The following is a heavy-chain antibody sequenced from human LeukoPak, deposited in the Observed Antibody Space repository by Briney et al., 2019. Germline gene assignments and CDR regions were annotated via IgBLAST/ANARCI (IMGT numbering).Heavy chain of an antibody. CDR3: ARDRVLYCSSTSCPRGPGEYYYYYGMDV. Sequence: SETLSLTCTVSGGSVSSSGYYWGWIRQPPGKGLEWIGGIYYSGVNFYNPSFNSRATLSIATSRDQFSLRLSSVTAADTAVYYCARDRVLYCSSTSCPRGPGEYYYYYGMDVWGQGTTVTVSS. V-gene: IGHV4-39*02. CDR2: IYYSGVN. D-gene: IGHD2-2*01. J-gene: IGHJ6*02. CDR1: GGSVSSSGYY.